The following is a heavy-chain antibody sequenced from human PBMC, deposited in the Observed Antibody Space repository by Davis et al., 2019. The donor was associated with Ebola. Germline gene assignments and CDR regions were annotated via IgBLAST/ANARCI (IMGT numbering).Heavy chain of an antibody. J-gene: IGHJ4*02. V-gene: IGHV3-66*01. CDR1: GFTVSSNY. Sequence: GESLKISCAASGFTVSSNYMSWVRQAPGKGLEWVSVIYSGGPTHYADSVQGRFTISRDDSKNTLSLQMNSLRAEDTAVYYCAREVGSTLRGLEYYFDSWGEGTLVTVSS. CDR3: AREVGSTLRGLEYYFDS. CDR2: IYSGGPT. D-gene: IGHD3-10*01.